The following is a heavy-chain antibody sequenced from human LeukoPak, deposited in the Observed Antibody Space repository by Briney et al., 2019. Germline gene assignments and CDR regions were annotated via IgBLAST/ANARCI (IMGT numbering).Heavy chain of an antibody. D-gene: IGHD4-17*01. CDR2: ISGSGGST. J-gene: IGHJ4*02. V-gene: IGHV3-23*01. Sequence: GGSLRPSCAASGFTFSSYAMSWVRQAPGKGLEWVSAISGSGGSTYYADSVKGRFTISRDNSKNTLYLQMNSLRAEGTAVYYCAKGGDGDYTRRTYFDYWGQGTLVTVSS. CDR3: AKGGDGDYTRRTYFDY. CDR1: GFTFSSYA.